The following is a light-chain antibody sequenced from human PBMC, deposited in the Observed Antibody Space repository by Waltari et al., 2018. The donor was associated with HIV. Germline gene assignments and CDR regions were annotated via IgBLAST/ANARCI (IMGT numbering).Light chain of an antibody. J-gene: IGLJ3*02. CDR3: AVWDDSLRGGV. V-gene: IGLV1-47*01. CDR1: SSHIGDFS. Sequence: QSVLTQPLSASGTPGQRVTISCSGSSSHIGDFSVSWYQHLPGAAPKLLIYANNHRPSGVPDRFSGARSGTSASLAISGLRSEDEAVYSCAVWDDSLRGGVFGGGTKLTVL. CDR2: ANN.